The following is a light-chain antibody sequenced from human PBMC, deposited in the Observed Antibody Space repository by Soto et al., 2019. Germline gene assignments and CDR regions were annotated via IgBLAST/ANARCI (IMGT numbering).Light chain of an antibody. V-gene: IGLV2-23*02. CDR1: GSDVGGYNY. J-gene: IGLJ3*02. CDR2: EVT. CDR3: CSHAGSFTSVL. Sequence: QSALTQPASVSGSPGQSITISCTGTGSDVGGYNYVSWYQQHPGKAPKLLIYEVTNRPSGISSRFSGSKSDNEASLTISGLQAEDEAAYYCCSHAGSFTSVLFGGGTKLTVL.